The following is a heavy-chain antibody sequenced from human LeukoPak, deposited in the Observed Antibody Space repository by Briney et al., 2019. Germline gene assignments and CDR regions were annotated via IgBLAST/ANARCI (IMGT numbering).Heavy chain of an antibody. J-gene: IGHJ4*02. CDR1: GGTFSSYA. V-gene: IGHV1-69*13. Sequence: ASVKVSRKASGGTFSSYAISWVRQAPGQGLEWIGRIFPIFGTANYAQKFQGRVTITPDESTSTAYMELSSLRSEDTAVYYCARSGGWEEYFDYWGQGTLVTVSS. D-gene: IGHD6-19*01. CDR3: ARSGGWEEYFDY. CDR2: IFPIFGTA.